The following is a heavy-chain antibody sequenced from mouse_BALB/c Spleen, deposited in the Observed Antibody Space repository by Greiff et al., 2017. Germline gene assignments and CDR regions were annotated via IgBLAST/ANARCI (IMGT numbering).Heavy chain of an antibody. CDR1: GFTFSSFG. CDR3: ARSGYYGSSYDAMDY. J-gene: IGHJ4*01. CDR2: ISSGSSTI. Sequence: EVKLVESGGDLVKPGGSLKLSCAASGFTFSSFGMHWVRQAPEKGLEWVAYISSGSSTIYYADTVKGRFTISRDNPKNTLFLQMTSLRSEDTAMYYCARSGYYGSSYDAMDYWGQGTSVTVSS. V-gene: IGHV5-17*02. D-gene: IGHD1-1*01.